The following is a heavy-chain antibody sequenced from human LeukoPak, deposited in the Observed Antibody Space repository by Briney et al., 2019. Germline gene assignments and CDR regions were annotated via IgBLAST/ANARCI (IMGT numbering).Heavy chain of an antibody. V-gene: IGHV3-21*01. J-gene: IGHJ6*02. CDR1: GFTFSSYS. CDR2: ISSSSSYI. D-gene: IGHD4-11*01. CDR3: ARTTVTHERYCYYYYGMDV. Sequence: GGSLRLSCAASGFTFSSYSMNWVRQAPGKGLEWVSSISSSSSYIYYADSVKGRFTISRDNAKNSLYLQMSSLRAEDTAVYYCARTTVTHERYCYYYYGMDVWGQGTTVTVSS.